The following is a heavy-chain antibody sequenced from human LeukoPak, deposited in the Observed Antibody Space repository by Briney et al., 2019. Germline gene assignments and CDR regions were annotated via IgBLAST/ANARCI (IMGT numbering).Heavy chain of an antibody. V-gene: IGHV4-61*02. J-gene: IGHJ3*02. CDR3: ARAEVGLLWFGEDPPADAFDI. CDR2: IYTSGST. D-gene: IGHD3-10*01. Sequence: SQTLSLTCTVSGGSISSGSYYWSWIRQPAGKGLEWIGRIYTSGSTNYNPSLKSRVTISVDTSKNQFSLKLSSVTAADTAVYYCARAEVGLLWFGEDPPADAFDIWGQGTMVTVSS. CDR1: GGSISSGSYY.